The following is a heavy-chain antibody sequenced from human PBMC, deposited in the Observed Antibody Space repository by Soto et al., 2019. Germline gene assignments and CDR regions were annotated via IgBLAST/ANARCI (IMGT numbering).Heavy chain of an antibody. D-gene: IGHD2-2*02. CDR1: GFTFSSHW. V-gene: IGHV3-74*01. CDR3: ARAAGVVVRAAIVHYYYYYMDV. Sequence: EVQLVESGGGLVQPGGSLRLSCAASGFTFSSHWMHWVRQAPGKGPVWVSRINSDGSSTSYADSVKGRFTISRDNAKNTLYLQVNSLRAEDTAVYYCARAAGVVVRAAIVHYYYYYMDVWGKGTTVTVSS. J-gene: IGHJ6*03. CDR2: INSDGSST.